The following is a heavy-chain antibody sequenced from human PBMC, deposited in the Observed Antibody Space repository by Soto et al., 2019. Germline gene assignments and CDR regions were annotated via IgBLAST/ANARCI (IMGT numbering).Heavy chain of an antibody. V-gene: IGHV4-59*08. J-gene: IGHJ4*02. CDR2: IYYSGST. CDR3: ARHPQYSSSFDY. Sequence: SETLSLTCTVSGGSISSYYWSWIRQPPGKGLEWIGYIYYSGSTNYNPSLKSRVTISVDTSKNQFSLKLSSVTTADTAVYYCARHPQYSSSFDYWGQGTLVTVSS. CDR1: GGSISSYY. D-gene: IGHD6-6*01.